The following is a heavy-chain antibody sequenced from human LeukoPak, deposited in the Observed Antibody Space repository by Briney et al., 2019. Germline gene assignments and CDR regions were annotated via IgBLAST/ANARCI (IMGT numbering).Heavy chain of an antibody. CDR2: IWYDGSNK. J-gene: IGHJ4*02. CDR3: ARGDIVVVVAAQFDY. D-gene: IGHD2-15*01. V-gene: IGHV3-33*08. CDR1: GLTFSSSW. Sequence: GGSLRLSCAVSGLTFSSSWMDWVRQAPGKGLEWVAVIWYDGSNKYYADSVKGRFTISRDNSKNTLYLQMNSLRAEDTAVYYCARGDIVVVVAAQFDYWGQGTLVTVSS.